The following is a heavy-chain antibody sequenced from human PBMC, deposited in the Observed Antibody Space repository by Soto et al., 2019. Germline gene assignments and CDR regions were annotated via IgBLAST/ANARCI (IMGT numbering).Heavy chain of an antibody. J-gene: IGHJ4*02. D-gene: IGHD3-3*01. CDR1: GFNISGSA. V-gene: IGHV3-73*01. Sequence: GEALKTSCVAPGFNISGSAVHWVRQASGKGLEWIGRIRSKPNKFATTYGASMQRRLSFSRDDSKNTAYLQMNSLKAEDTAVYYCASVRLFGVVFDYWGRGTLVTVSS. CDR2: IRSKPNKFAT. CDR3: ASVRLFGVVFDY.